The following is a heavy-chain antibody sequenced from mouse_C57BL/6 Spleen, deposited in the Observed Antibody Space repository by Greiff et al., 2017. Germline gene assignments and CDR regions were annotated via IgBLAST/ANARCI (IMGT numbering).Heavy chain of an antibody. CDR3: ARYGVRNNFAS. V-gene: IGHV7-3*01. D-gene: IGHD2-14*01. CDR1: GFTFTDYY. J-gene: IGHJ2*01. Sequence: EVQLVESGGGLVQPGGSLSLSCAASGFTFTDYYMSWVRQPPGKALEWLGFIRNKANGYTKEYSASVKGRFTISRDNSQSILYLQMNALRAEDSATWYCARYGVRNNFASWGQGTTLTHSS. CDR2: IRNKANGYTK.